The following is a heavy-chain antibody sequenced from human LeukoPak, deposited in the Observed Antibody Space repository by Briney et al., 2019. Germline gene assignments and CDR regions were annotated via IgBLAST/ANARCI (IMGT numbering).Heavy chain of an antibody. D-gene: IGHD3-3*01. CDR2: ISGSGGST. Sequence: KSGGSLRLSCAASGFTFSSYAMSWVRQAPGKGLEWVSAISGSGGSTYYADSVQGRFTVSRDNFKNTLYLQMNSLRTEDTAVYYCARDPGTIFDVLNYHFDNWGQGTLVTVSS. V-gene: IGHV3-23*01. CDR3: ARDPGTIFDVLNYHFDN. CDR1: GFTFSSYA. J-gene: IGHJ4*02.